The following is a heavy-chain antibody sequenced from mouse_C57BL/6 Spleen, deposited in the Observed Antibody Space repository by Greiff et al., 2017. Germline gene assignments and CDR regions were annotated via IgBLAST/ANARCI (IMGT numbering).Heavy chain of an antibody. CDR1: GFTFSNYW. V-gene: IGHV6-3*01. CDR2: IRLKSDNYAT. J-gene: IGHJ2*01. Sequence: DVQLQESGGGLVQPGGSMKLSCVASGFTFSNYWMNWVRQSPEKGLEWVAQIRLKSDNYATHYAESVKGRFTISRDDSKSSVYLQMNNLRAEDTEIYYCTVSSYEGYFDYWGQGTTLTVSS. CDR3: TVSSYEGYFDY. D-gene: IGHD1-1*01.